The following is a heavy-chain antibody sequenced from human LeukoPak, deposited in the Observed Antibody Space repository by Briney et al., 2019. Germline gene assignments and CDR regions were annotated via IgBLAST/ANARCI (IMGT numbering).Heavy chain of an antibody. D-gene: IGHD3-22*01. CDR1: GGSISSSSYY. V-gene: IGHV4-39*07. Sequence: PSETLSLTCTVSGGSISSSSYYWGWIRQPPGEGLEWIGSFYYSGSTNYNPSLKSRVTISVDTSKNQFSLKLSSVTAADTAVYYCARLPYYYDSSGYYYFSFDYWGQGTLVTVSS. CDR2: FYYSGST. CDR3: ARLPYYYDSSGYYYFSFDY. J-gene: IGHJ4*02.